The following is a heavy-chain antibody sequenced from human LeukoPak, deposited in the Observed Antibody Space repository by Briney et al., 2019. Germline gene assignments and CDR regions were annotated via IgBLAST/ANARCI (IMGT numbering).Heavy chain of an antibody. Sequence: GGSLRLSCAASGLILSQAWVNWVRQAPGEGREWVVRIKSKADGGTADYAAPVKGRFSISRDNSKDTVYLQMNSLKTEDTAVYYCATDTGYTGYDEPFDYWGQGTLVTVSS. CDR3: ATDTGYTGYDEPFDY. CDR2: IKSKADGGTA. D-gene: IGHD5-12*01. J-gene: IGHJ4*02. CDR1: GLILSQAW. V-gene: IGHV3-15*01.